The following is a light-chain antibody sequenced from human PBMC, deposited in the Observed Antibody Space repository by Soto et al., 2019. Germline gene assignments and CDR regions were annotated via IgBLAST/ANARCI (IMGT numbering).Light chain of an antibody. CDR3: QQCGGSPLFS. V-gene: IGKV3-20*01. CDR2: TTS. J-gene: IGKJ3*01. CDR1: ESVTSSC. Sequence: EIVLTQSPDTLSLSPGDRATLSCTASESVTSSCLAWYQRKPGQAPRLLIHTTSTRATDIPGRFSGSGSGTDFTLTISRLEPEDFAVYYCQQCGGSPLFSFGPGTRVDI.